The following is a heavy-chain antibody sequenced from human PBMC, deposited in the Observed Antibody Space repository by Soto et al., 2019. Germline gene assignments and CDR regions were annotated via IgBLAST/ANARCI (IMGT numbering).Heavy chain of an antibody. Sequence: GGSLRLSCAASGFTFSSYGMHWVRQAPGKGLEWVAVIWYDGSNKYYADSVKGRFTISRDNSKNTLYLQMNSLRAEDTAVYYCARDSQEFYGDYDLDYWGQGTLVTVSS. V-gene: IGHV3-33*01. CDR2: IWYDGSNK. D-gene: IGHD4-17*01. CDR1: GFTFSSYG. J-gene: IGHJ4*02. CDR3: ARDSQEFYGDYDLDY.